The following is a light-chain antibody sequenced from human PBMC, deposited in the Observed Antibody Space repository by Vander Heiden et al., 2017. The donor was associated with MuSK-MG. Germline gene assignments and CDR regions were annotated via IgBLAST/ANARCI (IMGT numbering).Light chain of an antibody. V-gene: IGLV1-40*01. J-gene: IGLJ3*02. CDR2: SNT. CDR3: QSYDSSLSGWV. Sequence: QSVLTQPPSVSGAPGQRVTISCSGSSSNIGAGYDVHWYQQLPGRAPKLLIYSNTNRPSGVPDRFSGSKSGTSASLAITGLQAEDEADYYCQSYDSSLSGWVFGGGTKLTVL. CDR1: SSNIGAGYD.